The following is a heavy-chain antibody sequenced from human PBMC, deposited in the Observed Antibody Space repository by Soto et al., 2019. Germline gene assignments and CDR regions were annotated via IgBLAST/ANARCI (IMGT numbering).Heavy chain of an antibody. V-gene: IGHV2-5*01. D-gene: IGHD2-2*01. J-gene: IGHJ4*02. Sequence: GSGPALGNPTQTLTLTCTFSGFSLSTSGVGVGWIRQPPGKALEWLALIYWNDVKRYSPSLKSRLTITKDTSKNQVVLTMTNMDPVDTAPYYCAHSAISHRTWSYFDYWGQGTLVPVSS. CDR3: AHSAISHRTWSYFDY. CDR2: IYWNDVK. CDR1: GFSLSTSGVG.